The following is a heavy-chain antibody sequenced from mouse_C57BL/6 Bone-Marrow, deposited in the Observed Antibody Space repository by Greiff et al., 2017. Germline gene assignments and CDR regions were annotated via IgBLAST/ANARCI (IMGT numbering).Heavy chain of an antibody. Sequence: QVQLQQSGAELARPGASVKLSCKASGYTFTSYGISWVKQRTGQGLEWIGEIYPRSGNTYYNEKFKGKATLTADKSSSTAYMELRSLTSEDSAVYFCGGGSRSPCYFDYWGRGTTPTVSS. D-gene: IGHD1-1*01. CDR2: IYPRSGNT. V-gene: IGHV1-81*01. J-gene: IGHJ2*01. CDR1: GYTFTSYG. CDR3: GGGSRSPCYFDY.